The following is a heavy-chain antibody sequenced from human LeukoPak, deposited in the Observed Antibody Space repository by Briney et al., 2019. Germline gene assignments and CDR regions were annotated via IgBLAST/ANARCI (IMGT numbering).Heavy chain of an antibody. CDR2: IYYSGST. Sequence: SETLSLTCTVSGGSISSYYWSWIRQPPGKGLEWIGYIYYSGSTNYNPSLKSRVTISVDTSKNQFSLKLSSVTAADTAVYYCARFRRVVAAILGFDPWGQGTLVTVSS. CDR1: GGSISSYY. V-gene: IGHV4-59*12. D-gene: IGHD2-15*01. J-gene: IGHJ5*02. CDR3: ARFRRVVAAILGFDP.